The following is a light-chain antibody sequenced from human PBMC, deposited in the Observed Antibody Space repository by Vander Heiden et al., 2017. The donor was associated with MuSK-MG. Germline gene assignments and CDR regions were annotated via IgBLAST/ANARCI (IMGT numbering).Light chain of an antibody. J-gene: IGKJ4*01. CDR1: QSIDSY. CDR3: QQSYSIPLT. V-gene: IGKV1-39*01. CDR2: AAS. Sequence: DFQLTQSPSSLSASVGDRLTFTCRASQSIDSYVNWYLQKPGQAPKLLIYAASSLQSGVPSRFSGSGSGTDFTLTISSLQAEDFATYYCQQSYSIPLTFGGGTRVEIK.